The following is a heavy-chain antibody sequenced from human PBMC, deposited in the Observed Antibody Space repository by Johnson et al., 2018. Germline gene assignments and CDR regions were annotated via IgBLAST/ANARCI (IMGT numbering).Heavy chain of an antibody. D-gene: IGHD2-2*01. Sequence: QVQLVESGGGVVQPGRSLRLSCAASGFTFSSYGMHWVRQAPGKGLEWVAVISYDGSNKYYADSVKGRFTISRDNSKNTLYLQMNSLGAEDTAVYYCAKDFVVVPAPIFSYYGMDVWGQGTTFTVSS. CDR2: ISYDGSNK. CDR1: GFTFSSYG. J-gene: IGHJ6*02. V-gene: IGHV3-30*18. CDR3: AKDFVVVPAPIFSYYGMDV.